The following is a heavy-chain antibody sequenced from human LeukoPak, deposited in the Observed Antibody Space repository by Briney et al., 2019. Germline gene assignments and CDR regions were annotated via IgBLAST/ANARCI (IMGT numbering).Heavy chain of an antibody. D-gene: IGHD3-22*01. CDR2: VWYDESKK. V-gene: IGHV3-33*01. CDR1: GFTFRSYD. CDR3: AREDSSGAFDI. Sequence: GGSLRLSCAASGFTFRSYDMHWVRQAPGKGLEWVAVVWYDESKKYYVDSVKGRFTISRDNSKNTLYLQMNSLRVEDTALYYCAREDSSGAFDIWSQGTMVTVSS. J-gene: IGHJ3*02.